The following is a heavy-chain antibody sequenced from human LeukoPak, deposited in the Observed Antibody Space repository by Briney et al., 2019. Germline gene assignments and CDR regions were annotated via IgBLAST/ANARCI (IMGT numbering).Heavy chain of an antibody. D-gene: IGHD6-19*01. J-gene: IGHJ4*02. CDR1: GDSVSTYS. Sequence: PSETLSLTCAVSGDSVSTYSWTWIRQPPGKGLECIGSISYSGSANYNPSLKSRVTVSVDTSKNQFSLKLSSVTAADTAVYYCARHERRAVEFFDYWGQGTLVTVSS. V-gene: IGHV4-59*08. CDR2: ISYSGSA. CDR3: ARHERRAVEFFDY.